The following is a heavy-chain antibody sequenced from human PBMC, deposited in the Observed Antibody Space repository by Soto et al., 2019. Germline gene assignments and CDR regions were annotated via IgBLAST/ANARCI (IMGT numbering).Heavy chain of an antibody. J-gene: IGHJ4*02. CDR2: IHMTHDVI. Sequence: VQLVESGGGLVQPGGSLRLSCEASGFTFSSYAMSWVRQAPGKGLEWVSVIHMTHDVIYYADSVRGRFTISRDDAKDSLYLQMNRRRDEGAAVYYCGGGPDGELDFDCWGQGTLVTVSS. D-gene: IGHD3-10*01. CDR3: GGGPDGELDFDC. CDR1: GFTFSSYA. V-gene: IGHV3-48*02.